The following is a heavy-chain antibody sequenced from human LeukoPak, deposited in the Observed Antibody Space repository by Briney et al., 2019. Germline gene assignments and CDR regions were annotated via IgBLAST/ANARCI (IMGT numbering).Heavy chain of an antibody. D-gene: IGHD6-6*01. CDR1: AYTFTNYG. J-gene: IGHJ3*02. CDR2: ISTYNGNT. Sequence: ASLKVSCKTSAYTFTNYGISWVRQAPGLGLEWMGRISTYNGNTNYAQNVQGRFTMTRDTSTSTAYLELKSLRFEDPAVYYCGKNHTVRFQQYSRAYFKHFVAIWGQESMDSVSS. CDR3: GKNHTVRFQQYSRAYFKHFVAI. V-gene: IGHV1-18*01.